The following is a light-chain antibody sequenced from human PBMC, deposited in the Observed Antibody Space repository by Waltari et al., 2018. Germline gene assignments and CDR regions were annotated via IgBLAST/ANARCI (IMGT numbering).Light chain of an antibody. V-gene: IGLV3-25*03. CDR1: ALPKQF. Sequence: SYELTQPPSVSVSPGQTATITCSGDALPKQFAHWYHQQPGQAPVVGIYKDTERPSGIPERFSGSSSGTTVTLTIKGVQAEDEADYYCQSADSSGTWVFGGGTKLTVL. J-gene: IGLJ3*02. CDR3: QSADSSGTWV. CDR2: KDT.